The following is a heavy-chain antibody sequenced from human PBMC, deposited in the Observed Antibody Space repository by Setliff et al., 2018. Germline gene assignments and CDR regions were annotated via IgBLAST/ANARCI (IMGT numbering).Heavy chain of an antibody. Sequence: PGGSLRLSCEASGFMFSDYFMSWIRQAPGKGLEWVSFISRVVSVTYYADSVKGRFTISRDNAKTSLYLQMDSLRVEDTAVYFCARSPGWIPWFDSWGQGTLVTVSS. V-gene: IGHV3-11*04. CDR1: GFMFSDYF. D-gene: IGHD5-18*01. CDR2: ISRVVSVT. CDR3: ARSPGWIPWFDS. J-gene: IGHJ5*01.